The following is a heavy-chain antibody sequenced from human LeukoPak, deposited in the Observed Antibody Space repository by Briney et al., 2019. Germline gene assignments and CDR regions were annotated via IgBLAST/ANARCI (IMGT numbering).Heavy chain of an antibody. J-gene: IGHJ3*02. Sequence: GGSLRLSCAASGFTFSSYGMHWVRQAPGKGLEWVAVIWYDGSNKYYADSVKGRFTISRDNSKNTLYLQMNSLRAEDTAVYYCARLPYDSSGYYYAPDAFDIWGQGTMVTVSS. V-gene: IGHV3-33*01. D-gene: IGHD3-22*01. CDR1: GFTFSSYG. CDR3: ARLPYDSSGYYYAPDAFDI. CDR2: IWYDGSNK.